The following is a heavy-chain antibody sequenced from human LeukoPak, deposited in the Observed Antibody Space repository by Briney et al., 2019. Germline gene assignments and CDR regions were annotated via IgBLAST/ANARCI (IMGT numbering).Heavy chain of an antibody. CDR1: GYTFTSYD. J-gene: IGHJ3*02. CDR2: MNPNSGNT. Sequence: ASVKVSCKASGYTFTSYDINWVRQATGHGLEWMGWMNPNSGNTGYAQKFQGRATMTRNTSISTAYMELSSLRSEDTAVYYCARVRGGAPSLVAAFDIWGQGTMVTVSS. V-gene: IGHV1-8*01. D-gene: IGHD1-26*01. CDR3: ARVRGGAPSLVAAFDI.